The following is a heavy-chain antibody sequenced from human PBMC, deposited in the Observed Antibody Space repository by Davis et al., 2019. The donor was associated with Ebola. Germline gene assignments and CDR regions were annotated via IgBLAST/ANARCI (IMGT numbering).Heavy chain of an antibody. V-gene: IGHV4-39*01. CDR2: IYLSGST. CDR3: ATLDYYDRPNT. CDR1: GGSFYY. Sequence: SETLSLTCTVSGGSFYYWGWLRQPPGKGLEWIGSIYLSGSTYYNPSLESRAAISVDTSKNQFSLRLSSVSAADTAVYYCATLDYYDRPNTWGQGTLVTVSS. J-gene: IGHJ5*02. D-gene: IGHD3-22*01.